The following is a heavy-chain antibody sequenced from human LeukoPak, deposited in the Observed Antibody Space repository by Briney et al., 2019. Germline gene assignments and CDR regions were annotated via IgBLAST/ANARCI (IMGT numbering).Heavy chain of an antibody. Sequence: ASVKVSCKASGYTFTNYYMHWVRQAPGQGLEWMGIINPSGGSTSYAQKFQGRVTMTRDTSTSTVYMELSSLRSEDTAVYYCARQYISGWFFDYWGQGALVTVYS. D-gene: IGHD6-19*01. V-gene: IGHV1-46*01. CDR1: GYTFTNYY. CDR3: ARQYISGWFFDY. J-gene: IGHJ4*02. CDR2: INPSGGST.